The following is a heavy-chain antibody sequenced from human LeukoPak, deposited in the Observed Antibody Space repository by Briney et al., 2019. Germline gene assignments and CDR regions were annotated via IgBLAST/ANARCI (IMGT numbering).Heavy chain of an antibody. CDR3: ARDSFGWLRFGLYYYYMDV. Sequence: ASVKVPCKASGYTFTSYGISWVRQAPGQGLEWMGWISAYNGNTNYAQKLQGRVTMTTDTSTSTAYMELRSLRSDDTAVYYCARDSFGWLRFGLYYYYMDVWGKGTTVTISS. CDR2: ISAYNGNT. J-gene: IGHJ6*03. V-gene: IGHV1-18*01. CDR1: GYTFTSYG. D-gene: IGHD5-12*01.